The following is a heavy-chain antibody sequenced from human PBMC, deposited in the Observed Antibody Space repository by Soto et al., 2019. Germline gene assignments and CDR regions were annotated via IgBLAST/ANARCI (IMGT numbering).Heavy chain of an antibody. V-gene: IGHV3-23*01. CDR2: NSDTSSGV. CDR3: AKDLRWYRH. CDR1: GFTFGNYA. Sequence: EVQLLESGGGLVQPGGSLRLSCAASGFTFGNYAMSWVRQAPGKGLEWISSNSDTSSGVYYADSVKGRFTISRANSKNSLYLEMYSLRAEDTAVYYCAKDLRWYRHWGQGTLVTVSS. D-gene: IGHD2-15*01. J-gene: IGHJ4*02.